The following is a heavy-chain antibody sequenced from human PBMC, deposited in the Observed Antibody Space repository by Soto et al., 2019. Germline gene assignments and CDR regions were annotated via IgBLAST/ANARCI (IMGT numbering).Heavy chain of an antibody. V-gene: IGHV4-34*02. Sequence: QVQLRQWGAGLLQPSETLSLTCAVYGGSISGYYWSWIRQPPGKGLEWIGEIHNTGSTTYNPSLKSRVTMSVDTSKIQFSLTLTSVTAADTAVSYCAHYGDYGWYFDLWGRGTLVTVSS. CDR3: AHYGDYGWYFDL. CDR1: GGSISGYY. J-gene: IGHJ2*01. CDR2: IHNTGST. D-gene: IGHD4-17*01.